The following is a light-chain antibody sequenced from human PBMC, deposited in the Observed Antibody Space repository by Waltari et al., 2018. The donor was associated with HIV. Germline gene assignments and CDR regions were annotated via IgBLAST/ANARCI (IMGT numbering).Light chain of an antibody. CDR2: GGS. J-gene: IGLJ1*01. CDR1: SSDVGGYNF. V-gene: IGLV2-11*01. Sequence: QSALTQPRSVSGSPGQSVTISCTGISSDVGGYNFVSWYQQHPGKVPKLLVYGGSKRPSGVPDRFSGSKSGNTASLTISGLQVEDEGDYYCCSYAGGSRVFGTGTKVTVL. CDR3: CSYAGGSRV.